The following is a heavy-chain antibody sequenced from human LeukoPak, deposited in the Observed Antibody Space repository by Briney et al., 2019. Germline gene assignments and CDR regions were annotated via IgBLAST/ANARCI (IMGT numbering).Heavy chain of an antibody. J-gene: IGHJ5*01. D-gene: IGHD2-2*01. CDR1: GFTFGDYA. V-gene: IGHV3-49*03. CDR2: IRSKAYGGTT. CDR3: TRAYTQLGFDS. Sequence: GGSLRLSCTASGFTFGDYAMSWFRQAPGKGLEWVGFIRSKAYGGTTEYAASVKGRFTISRDDSKSIAYLQMNSLKTEDTAVYYCTRAYTQLGFDSWGQGTLVTVSS.